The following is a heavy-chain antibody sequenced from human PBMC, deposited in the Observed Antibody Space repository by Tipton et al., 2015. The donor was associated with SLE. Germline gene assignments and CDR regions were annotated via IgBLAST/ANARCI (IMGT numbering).Heavy chain of an antibody. V-gene: IGHV3-23*01. CDR1: GFTFSSYA. CDR3: ARARGVLGGSGWYFEL. J-gene: IGHJ2*01. Sequence: SLRLSCAASGFTFSSYAMSWVRQAPGKGLEWVSGISGSGSSTYYADSLKGRSTISRDNSKDTVYLQMNSLRAEDTAVYYCARARGVLGGSGWYFELWGRGTLVTVSS. CDR2: ISGSGSST. D-gene: IGHD1-26*01.